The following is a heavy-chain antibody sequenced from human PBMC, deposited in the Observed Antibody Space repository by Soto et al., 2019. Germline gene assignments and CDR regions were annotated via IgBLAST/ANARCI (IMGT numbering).Heavy chain of an antibody. CDR3: ARFYLRLEELPYYYGMDV. Sequence: QVQLQESGPGLVKPSQTLSLTCTVSGGSISSGGYYLSWIRQHPGKGLEWIGYIYYSGSTYYNPSLKSRVIISVDTPRNQFSLKLSSVTAADTAVYYCARFYLRLEELPYYYGMDVWGQGTTVTVSS. CDR1: GGSISSGGYY. D-gene: IGHD3-16*01. CDR2: IYYSGST. V-gene: IGHV4-31*03. J-gene: IGHJ6*02.